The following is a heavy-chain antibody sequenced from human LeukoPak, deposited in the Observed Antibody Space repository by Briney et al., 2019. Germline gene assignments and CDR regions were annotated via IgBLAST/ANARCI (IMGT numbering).Heavy chain of an antibody. J-gene: IGHJ4*02. CDR2: IIPLLDIS. D-gene: IGHD5-18*01. V-gene: IGHV1-69*04. CDR1: GGTSSNYA. Sequence: ASVKVSCKASGGTSSNYAISWVRQAPGQGLEWMGRIIPLLDISDYAQKLQGRVTMTTDTSTSTAYMELRSLRSDDTAVYYCARVLGGYSYGYVDYWGQGTLVTVSS. CDR3: ARVLGGYSYGYVDY.